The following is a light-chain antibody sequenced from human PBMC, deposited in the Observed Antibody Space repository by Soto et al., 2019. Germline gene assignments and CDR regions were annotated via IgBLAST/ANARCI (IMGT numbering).Light chain of an antibody. J-gene: IGKJ1*01. V-gene: IGKV4-1*01. CDR1: QSVLYSSNNKNS. CDR3: QKHYITRWK. CDR2: WAS. Sequence: DIVMTQSPDSLAVSLGERATINCKSSQSVLYSSNNKNSVAWYQQKPGQPPQLLIYWASTRESGVPDQFSGSESGTDLTGTIGSLHAEDVEVDYCQKHYITRWKFVQGSKV.